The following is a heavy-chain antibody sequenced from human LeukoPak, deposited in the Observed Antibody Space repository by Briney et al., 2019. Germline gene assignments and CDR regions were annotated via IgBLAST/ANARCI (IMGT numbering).Heavy chain of an antibody. V-gene: IGHV3-23*01. Sequence: GGSLRLSCAASGFTFSNYAMTWVRQAPGKGLEWVSTFGLRGGDTYYAGSVKGRFTISRDNSKNTLYLHMNSLRGEDTAVYYCAKGYSSAWYGLLDNWSQGTLVAVST. J-gene: IGHJ4*02. CDR1: GFTFSNYA. D-gene: IGHD6-19*01. CDR3: AKGYSSAWYGLLDN. CDR2: FGLRGGDT.